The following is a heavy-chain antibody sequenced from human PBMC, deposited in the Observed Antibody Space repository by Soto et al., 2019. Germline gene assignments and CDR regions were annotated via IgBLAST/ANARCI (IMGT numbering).Heavy chain of an antibody. J-gene: IGHJ4*02. CDR1: GFTVSSNY. D-gene: IGHD4-17*01. V-gene: IGHV3-66*01. CDR3: ASWDYGDYGGRFGYFDY. Sequence: GGSLRLSCAASGFTVSSNYMSWVRQAPGKGLEWVSVIYSGGSTYYADSVKGRFTISRDNSKNTLYLQMNSLRAGDTAVYYCASWDYGDYGGRFGYFDYWGQGTLVTVSS. CDR2: IYSGGST.